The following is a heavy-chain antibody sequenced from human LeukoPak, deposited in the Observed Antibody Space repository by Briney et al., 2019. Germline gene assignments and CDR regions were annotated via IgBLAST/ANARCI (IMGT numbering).Heavy chain of an antibody. J-gene: IGHJ4*02. V-gene: IGHV1-69*06. D-gene: IGHD1-26*01. CDR1: GGTFSSYE. Sequence: ASVKVSCKASGGTFSSYEISWVRQAPGQGLEWMGGIIPMFGTAKYAQKFQGRVTITADKSTSTAYMELSRLRSDDTAVYYCAMAQIVGATPFDYWGQGTLVTASS. CDR2: IIPMFGTA. CDR3: AMAQIVGATPFDY.